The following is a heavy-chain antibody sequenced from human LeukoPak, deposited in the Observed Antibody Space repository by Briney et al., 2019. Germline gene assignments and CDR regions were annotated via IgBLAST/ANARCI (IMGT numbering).Heavy chain of an antibody. CDR1: GGSISSGGYS. CDR2: IYHSGST. CDR3: ARSGFPDY. V-gene: IGHV4-30-2*01. Sequence: SQTLSLTCAVSGGSISSGGYSWSWIRQPPGKGLEWIGYIYHSGSTYYNPSLKSRVTISVDRSKNQFSLKLSSVTAADTAVYYCARSGFPDYWGQGTLVTVSS. D-gene: IGHD5-12*01. J-gene: IGHJ4*02.